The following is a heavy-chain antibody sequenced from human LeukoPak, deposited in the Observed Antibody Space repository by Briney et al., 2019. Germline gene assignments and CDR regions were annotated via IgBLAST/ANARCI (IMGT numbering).Heavy chain of an antibody. V-gene: IGHV1-18*01. CDR3: ARDGEIGRAVAGTVWFDP. Sequence: ASVKVSCKASGYTFTSYGISWVRQAPGQGLEWMGWISAYNGNTNYAQKLQGRVTITTDTSTSTAYMELRSLRSDDTAVYYCARDGEIGRAVAGTVWFDPWGQGTLVTVSS. CDR1: GYTFTSYG. D-gene: IGHD6-19*01. J-gene: IGHJ5*02. CDR2: ISAYNGNT.